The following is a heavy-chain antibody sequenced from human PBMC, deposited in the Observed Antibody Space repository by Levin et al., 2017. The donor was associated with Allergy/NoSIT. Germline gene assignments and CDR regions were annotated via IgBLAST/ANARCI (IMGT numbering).Heavy chain of an antibody. CDR2: ISYDGSNK. Sequence: GGSLRLSCAASGFTFSSYAMHWVRQAPGKGLEWVAVISYDGSNKYYADSVKGRFTISRDNSKSTLYLQMNSLRAEDTAVYYCARDPSFIVGATTMFDYWGQGTLVTVSS. CDR1: GFTFSSYA. D-gene: IGHD1-26*01. J-gene: IGHJ4*02. CDR3: ARDPSFIVGATTMFDY. V-gene: IGHV3-30-3*01.